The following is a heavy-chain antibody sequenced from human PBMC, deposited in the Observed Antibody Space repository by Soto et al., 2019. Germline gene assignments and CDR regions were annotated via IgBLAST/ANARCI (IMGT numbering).Heavy chain of an antibody. CDR3: ASSSLAVAGSVYFDY. CDR1: GFTVSSNY. J-gene: IGHJ4*02. D-gene: IGHD6-19*01. V-gene: IGHV3-66*03. Sequence: PGGSLRLSCAASGFTVSSNYMSWVRQAPGKGLEWVSVIYSCGSTYYADSVKGRFTISRDNSKNTLYLQMNSLRAEDTAVYYCASSSLAVAGSVYFDYCGQGTMVTV. CDR2: IYSCGST.